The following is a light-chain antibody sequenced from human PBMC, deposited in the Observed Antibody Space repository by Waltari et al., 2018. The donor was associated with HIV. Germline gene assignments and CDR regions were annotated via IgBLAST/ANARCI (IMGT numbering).Light chain of an antibody. CDR2: RNN. V-gene: IGLV1-47*01. Sequence: QSVLTPPPSASGTPGQRVTISCSGARSDIGSNYVYWYQQLPGTSPKLLIYRNNQRPSGVPDRFSASKSGTSASLAISGLRSEDEADYYCAAWDVSLRGAYVFGTGTKVAVL. CDR1: RSDIGSNY. J-gene: IGLJ1*01. CDR3: AAWDVSLRGAYV.